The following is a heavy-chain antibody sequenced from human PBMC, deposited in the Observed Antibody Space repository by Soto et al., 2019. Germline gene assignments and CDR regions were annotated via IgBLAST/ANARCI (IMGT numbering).Heavy chain of an antibody. CDR2: IYYSGST. V-gene: IGHV4-59*01. CDR3: ARDQRIMEDSCGWYYYYGMDV. Sequence: PSETLSLTCTVSGGSISSYYWSWIRQPPGKGLEWIGYIYYSGSTNYNPSLKSRVTISVDTSKNQFSLKLSSVTAADTAVYYCARDQRIMEDSCGWYYYYGMDVWGQGTTVIVSS. D-gene: IGHD6-19*01. J-gene: IGHJ6*02. CDR1: GGSISSYY.